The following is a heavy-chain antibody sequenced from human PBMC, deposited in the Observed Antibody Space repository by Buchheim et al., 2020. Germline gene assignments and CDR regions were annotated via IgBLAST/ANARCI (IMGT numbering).Heavy chain of an antibody. D-gene: IGHD3-16*01. V-gene: IGHV3-23*01. CDR2: ISGNGADT. CDR3: AVDLFGAGGN. CDR1: GFNFGTYG. J-gene: IGHJ3*01. Sequence: EVQLLESGGGLAQPGGSLRLSCAASGFNFGTYGMSWVRQAPGKGLERVSVISGNGADTFYAESVKGRFTISRDNSKNTLYLQMNSLRAEDTALYYCAVDLFGAGGNWGHGT.